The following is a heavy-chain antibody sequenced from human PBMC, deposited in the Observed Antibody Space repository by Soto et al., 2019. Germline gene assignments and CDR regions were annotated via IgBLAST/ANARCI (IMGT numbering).Heavy chain of an antibody. V-gene: IGHV1-69*01. CDR2: IIPIFGTA. CDR1: GGTFSSYA. J-gene: IGHJ6*02. D-gene: IGHD3-3*01. CDR3: ASGLRGGYYHGYYYGMDV. Sequence: QVQLVQSGAEVKKPGSSVKVSCKASGGTFSSYAISWVRQAPGQGLEWMGGIIPIFGTANYAQKFQGRVTITADESTSTAYMELSSLRSEDTAVYYCASGLRGGYYHGYYYGMDVWGQGTTVTVSS.